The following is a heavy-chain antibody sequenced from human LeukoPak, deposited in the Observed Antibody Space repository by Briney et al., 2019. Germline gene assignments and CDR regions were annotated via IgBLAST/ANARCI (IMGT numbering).Heavy chain of an antibody. Sequence: SQTLSLTCAISGDSFSSNSAAWNWIRQSPSRGLEWLGRTYYRSKWYNDYAVSVKSRITINPDTSKNQFSLQLNSVTPEDTAVYYCAREEEAYYDSSGYYSGFDYWGQGTLVTVSS. D-gene: IGHD3-22*01. J-gene: IGHJ4*02. CDR2: TYYRSKWYN. CDR3: AREEEAYYDSSGYYSGFDY. CDR1: GDSFSSNSAA. V-gene: IGHV6-1*01.